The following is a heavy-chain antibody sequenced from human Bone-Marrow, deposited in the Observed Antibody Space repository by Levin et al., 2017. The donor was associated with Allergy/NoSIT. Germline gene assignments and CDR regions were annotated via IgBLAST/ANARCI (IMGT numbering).Heavy chain of an antibody. Sequence: GESLKISCSGFGFNFSDNYMTWIRQAPGKGLEWVSYIGSSGNDKYYADSVKGRFTISRDNAKNSIYLQMDSLRVEDAAVYFCARDQRDWLGSLGVWGQGTTVIVSS. D-gene: IGHD3-10*01. CDR1: GFNFSDNY. J-gene: IGHJ6*02. CDR3: ARDQRDWLGSLGV. V-gene: IGHV3-11*01. CDR2: IGSSGNDK.